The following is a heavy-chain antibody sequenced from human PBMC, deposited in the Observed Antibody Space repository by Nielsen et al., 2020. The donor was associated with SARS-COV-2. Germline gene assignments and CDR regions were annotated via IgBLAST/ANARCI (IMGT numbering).Heavy chain of an antibody. V-gene: IGHV7-4-1*02. CDR3: AREGPPYVYDYGDSYYFDY. CDR1: GYTFTSYA. CDR2: INTNTGNP. Sequence: ASVKVSCKASGYTFTSYAMNWVRQAPGQGLEWMGWINTNTGNPTYAQGFTGRFVFSLDTSVSTAYLQISSLKAEDTAVYYCAREGPPYVYDYGDSYYFDYWGQGTLVTVSS. J-gene: IGHJ4*02. D-gene: IGHD4-17*01.